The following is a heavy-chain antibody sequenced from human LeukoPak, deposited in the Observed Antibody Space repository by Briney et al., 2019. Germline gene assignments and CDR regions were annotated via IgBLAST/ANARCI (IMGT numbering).Heavy chain of an antibody. CDR3: VCHYSDTSGGY. V-gene: IGHV3-7*01. CDR1: GFTFSRYW. Sequence: PGGSLRLPCAASGFTFSRYWMNWVRQVPGKGLEWVANIKEDGTRLNYVDSVRGRFTISRDNAKGSLYLQMNSLRAEDTAVYYCVCHYSDTSGGYWGQGTLVTVSS. J-gene: IGHJ4*02. CDR2: IKEDGTRL. D-gene: IGHD3-22*01.